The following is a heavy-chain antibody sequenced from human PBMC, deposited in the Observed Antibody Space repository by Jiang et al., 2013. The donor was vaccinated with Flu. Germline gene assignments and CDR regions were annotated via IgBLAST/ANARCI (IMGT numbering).Heavy chain of an antibody. V-gene: IGHV3-48*03. Sequence: GSLRLSCAASGFTFSSYEMNWVRQAPGKGLEWVSYISSSGSTIYYADSVKGRFTISRDNAKNSLYLQMNSLRAEDTAVYYCARDLKGIAAAGTIDWFDPWGQGTLVTVSS. D-gene: IGHD6-13*01. CDR3: ARDLKGIAAAGTIDWFDP. J-gene: IGHJ5*02. CDR2: ISSSGSTI. CDR1: GFTFSSYE.